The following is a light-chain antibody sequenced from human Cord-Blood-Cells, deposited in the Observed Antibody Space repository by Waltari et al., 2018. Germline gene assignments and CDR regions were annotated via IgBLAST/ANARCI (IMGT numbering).Light chain of an antibody. CDR1: SSDVGGYNY. J-gene: IGLJ1*01. Sequence: QSALTQPRSVSGSPGQSVTISCTGTSSDVGGYNYVSWYQQQPGKAPKLMLYDVSKRPSGVPDRFSGSKSGNTASLTISGLQAEDEADYYCCSYAGSFSYVFGTGTKVTVL. CDR3: CSYAGSFSYV. CDR2: DVS. V-gene: IGLV2-11*01.